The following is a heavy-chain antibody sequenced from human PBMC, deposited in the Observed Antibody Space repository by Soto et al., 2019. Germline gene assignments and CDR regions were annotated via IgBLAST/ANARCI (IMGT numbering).Heavy chain of an antibody. D-gene: IGHD4-17*01. CDR2: IYWDDDK. CDR3: AHRRCYGDVDH. V-gene: IGHV2-5*02. Sequence: QITLKESGPTLVKPTQTLTLTCHFSGFSLSNIGMGVAWIRQPPGKALEWLALIYWDDDKTYSPSLKNRLTVTKDTSKNQVVLIMTNIDPADTATYYFAHRRCYGDVDHWGQGILVTVSS. J-gene: IGHJ4*02. CDR1: GFSLSNIGMG.